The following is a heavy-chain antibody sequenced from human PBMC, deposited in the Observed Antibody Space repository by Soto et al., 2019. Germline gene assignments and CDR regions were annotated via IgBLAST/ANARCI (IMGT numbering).Heavy chain of an antibody. J-gene: IGHJ5*02. Sequence: SETLSLTCTVSGGSISSYYWSWIRQPAGKGLEWIGRIYTSGSTNYNPSLKSRVTMSVDTSKNQFSLKLSSVTAADTAVYYCARSGSGSGSYYRNWFDPWGPGTLVTVSS. CDR2: IYTSGST. D-gene: IGHD3-10*01. CDR1: GGSISSYY. CDR3: ARSGSGSGSYYRNWFDP. V-gene: IGHV4-4*07.